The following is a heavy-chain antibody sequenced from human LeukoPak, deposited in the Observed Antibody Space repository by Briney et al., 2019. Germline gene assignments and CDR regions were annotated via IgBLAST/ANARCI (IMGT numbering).Heavy chain of an antibody. CDR1: GFTVSNTY. V-gene: IGHV3-66*01. CDR2: IYGGGST. J-gene: IGHJ4*02. CDR3: ARDILGYCSSTSCSAFDY. D-gene: IGHD2-2*01. Sequence: GGSLRLSCAASGFTVSNTYMSWVRQAPGKGLEWVSVIYGGGSTYYADSVKGRFTISRDNSKNTLYLQMNSLRAEDTAVYYCARDILGYCSSTSCSAFDYWGQGTLVTVSS.